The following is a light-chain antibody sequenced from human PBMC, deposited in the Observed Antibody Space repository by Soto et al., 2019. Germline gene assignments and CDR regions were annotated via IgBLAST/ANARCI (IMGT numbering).Light chain of an antibody. CDR2: RAS. J-gene: IGKJ3*01. CDR3: QHYNTYSGT. V-gene: IGKV1-5*03. Sequence: DIQMTQSPSTLSASVGDRVTITCRASQSINSWLAWYQQKPGKAPKLLIYRASSLESGVPSRFIGSGSGTEFTLTISSLQPDDFSPYYCQHYNTYSGTFGPGTKVDIK. CDR1: QSINSW.